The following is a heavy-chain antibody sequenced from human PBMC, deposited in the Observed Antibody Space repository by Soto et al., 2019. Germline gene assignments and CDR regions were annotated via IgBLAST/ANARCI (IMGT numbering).Heavy chain of an antibody. J-gene: IGHJ4*02. CDR2: ISGNGGTT. V-gene: IGHV3-23*01. D-gene: IGHD2-8*01. CDR1: GFTFRNYA. Sequence: GGSLRLSCTAPGFTFRNYAMSWVRQAPGKGLQWVSAISGNGGTTYYADSVKGRFTLSRDNFKDTLYLQMNSLRTEDTAVYYCVKDQGNGRLYFVSWGLAPLVSGSS. CDR3: VKDQGNGRLYFVS.